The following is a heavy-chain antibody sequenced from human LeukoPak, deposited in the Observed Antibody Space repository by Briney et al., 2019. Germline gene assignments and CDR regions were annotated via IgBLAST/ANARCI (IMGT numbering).Heavy chain of an antibody. J-gene: IGHJ4*02. V-gene: IGHV3-7*01. D-gene: IGHD3-3*01. CDR2: IKQDGSEK. CDR1: GFTFSSYW. Sequence: GGSLRLSCAASGFTFSSYWMSWVRQAPGKGLEWVANIKQDGSEKYYVDSAKGRFTISRDNAKNSLYLQMNSLRAEDTAVYYCARVRTTILVYFDYWGQGTLVTVSS. CDR3: ARVRTTILVYFDY.